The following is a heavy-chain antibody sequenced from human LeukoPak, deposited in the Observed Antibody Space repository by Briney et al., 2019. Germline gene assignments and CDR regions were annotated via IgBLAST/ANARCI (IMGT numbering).Heavy chain of an antibody. CDR3: ARDASPFDY. CDR1: GYSISSSSYY. V-gene: IGHV4-39*07. CDR2: IYGSNST. Sequence: SETLSLTCTVSGYSISSSSYYWGWIRQRPGKGLEWIGSIYGSNSTYYNPSLKSRVTISVDTSKTQFSLKLGSVTAADTAVYYCARDASPFDYWGQGTLVTVSS. D-gene: IGHD6-6*01. J-gene: IGHJ4*02.